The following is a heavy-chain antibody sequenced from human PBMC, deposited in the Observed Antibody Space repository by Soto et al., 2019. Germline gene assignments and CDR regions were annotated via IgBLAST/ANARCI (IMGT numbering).Heavy chain of an antibody. CDR1: GGTFSSYP. CDR3: ATDAQCSEPICYSGDYYGMSV. CDR2: IIPMFGTS. V-gene: IGHV1-69*13. Sequence: SVKVSCKASGGTFSSYPITWVRQAPGQGLEWMGGIIPMFGTSKNAQKLQGRVRLTADESTSTAYMELSSLTSDDTAVYYCATDAQCSEPICYSGDYYGMSVWGQGTSVTVSS. J-gene: IGHJ6*02. D-gene: IGHD2-21*01.